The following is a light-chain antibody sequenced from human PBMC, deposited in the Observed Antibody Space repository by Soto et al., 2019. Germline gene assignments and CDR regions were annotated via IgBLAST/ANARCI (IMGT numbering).Light chain of an antibody. CDR1: QGVSSY. Sequence: EIVLTQSPATLSLSPGERATLSCRASQGVSSYLAWYQQKPGQAPRLLIYGASTRATAIPARFSGSGSGTEFTLTISSLQSEDSAVYYCQQYNNWPLTFGGGTRLEIK. V-gene: IGKV3-15*01. CDR2: GAS. J-gene: IGKJ5*01. CDR3: QQYNNWPLT.